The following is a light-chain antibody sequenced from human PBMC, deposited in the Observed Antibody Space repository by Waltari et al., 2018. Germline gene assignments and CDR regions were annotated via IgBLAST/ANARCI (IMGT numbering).Light chain of an antibody. CDR1: QSISSS. V-gene: IGKV1-39*01. CDR2: VAS. Sequence: IQRTQSPSSLSASVGDRVTITCRASQSISSSLNWYQQIPGKAPKLLIYVASNLQSGVPSRFSGSGSGTDFSLTISSLQPEDFATYYCQQSYITTYTFGQGTKLEIK. CDR3: QQSYITTYT. J-gene: IGKJ2*01.